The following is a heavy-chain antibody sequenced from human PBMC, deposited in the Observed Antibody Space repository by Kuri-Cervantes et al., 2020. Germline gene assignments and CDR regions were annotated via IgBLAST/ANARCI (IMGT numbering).Heavy chain of an antibody. D-gene: IGHD1-14*01. V-gene: IGHV3-21*04. CDR3: ARSRTRLYYFDY. CDR2: ISSSSSYI. J-gene: IGHJ4*02. Sequence: LSLTCAASGFTFSSYSMNWVRQAPGKGLEWVSSISSSSSYIYYADSVKGRFTISRDNAKNSLYLQMNSLRAEDTALYYCARSRTRLYYFDYWGQGTLVTVSS. CDR1: GFTFSSYS.